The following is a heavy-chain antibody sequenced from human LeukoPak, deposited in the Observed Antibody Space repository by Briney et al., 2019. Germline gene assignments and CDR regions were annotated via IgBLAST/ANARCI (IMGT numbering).Heavy chain of an antibody. J-gene: IGHJ3*02. V-gene: IGHV3-48*03. CDR1: GFTFSSYE. Sequence: SGGSLRLSCAASGFTFSSYEMNWVRQAPGKGLEWVSYISSSGSTIYYADSVKGRFTISRDNAKNSLYLQMNSLRAEDTAVYYCAREGSYYSDAFDIWGQGTMVTVSS. D-gene: IGHD1-26*01. CDR3: AREGSYYSDAFDI. CDR2: ISSSGSTI.